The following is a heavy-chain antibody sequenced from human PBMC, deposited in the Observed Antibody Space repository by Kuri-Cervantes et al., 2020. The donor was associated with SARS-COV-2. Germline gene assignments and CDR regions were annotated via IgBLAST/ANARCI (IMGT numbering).Heavy chain of an antibody. CDR2: ISYDGSNK. Sequence: LSLTCAASGFTFSSYGMHWVRQAPGKGLEWVAVISYDGSNKYYADSVKGRFTISRDNSKNTLYLQMNSLRAEDTAVYYCVIADTAMVGFGDYWGQGTLVTVSS. V-gene: IGHV3-30*03. CDR1: GFTFSSYG. CDR3: VIADTAMVGFGDY. J-gene: IGHJ4*02. D-gene: IGHD5-18*01.